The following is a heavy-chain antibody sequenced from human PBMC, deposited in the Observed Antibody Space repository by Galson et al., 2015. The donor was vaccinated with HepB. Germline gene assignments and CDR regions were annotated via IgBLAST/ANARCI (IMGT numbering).Heavy chain of an antibody. D-gene: IGHD6-13*01. CDR3: ARGDSSSWSGLDY. CDR2: ISYDGSNK. CDR1: GFTFSSYA. V-gene: IGHV3-30-3*01. J-gene: IGHJ4*02. Sequence: SLRLSCAASGFTFSSYAMHWVRQAPGKGLEWVAVISYDGSNKYYADSVKGRFTISRDNSKNTLYLQMNSLRAEDTAVYYCARGDSSSWSGLDYLGQGTLVTVSS.